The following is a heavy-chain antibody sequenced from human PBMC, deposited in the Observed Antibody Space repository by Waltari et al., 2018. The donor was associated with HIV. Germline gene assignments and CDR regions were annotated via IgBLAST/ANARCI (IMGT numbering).Heavy chain of an antibody. Sequence: QGQLVGYGGGVVQPGRCLRLSCAASGFTFWSFTMHWVRQAPGKGLEWVALIAHGGSNKDYADSVKGRFTISRDDSKNTLYLQMNSLRAEDTAVYYCARGAYSSGWTFDYWGQGTLVTVSS. CDR2: IAHGGSNK. D-gene: IGHD6-19*01. CDR3: ARGAYSSGWTFDY. CDR1: GFTFWSFT. V-gene: IGHV3-30*04. J-gene: IGHJ4*02.